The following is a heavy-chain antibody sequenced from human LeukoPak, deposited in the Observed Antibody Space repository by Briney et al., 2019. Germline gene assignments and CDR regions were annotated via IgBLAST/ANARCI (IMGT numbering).Heavy chain of an antibody. V-gene: IGHV1-8*02. J-gene: IGHJ5*02. CDR3: ARVPRRGDQFDP. CDR2: MNPNSGDT. Sequence: ASVKVSCKASGYTFTSYAMNWVRQATGQGLEWMGWMNPNSGDTGYAQKFQGRVTMTSNTSINTAYMELSSLKSDDTAVYFCARVPRRGDQFDPWGQGTLVTVSS. D-gene: IGHD2-21*01. CDR1: GYTFTSYA.